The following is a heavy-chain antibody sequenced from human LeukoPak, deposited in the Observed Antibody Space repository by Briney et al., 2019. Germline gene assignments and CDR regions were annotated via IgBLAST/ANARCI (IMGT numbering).Heavy chain of an antibody. J-gene: IGHJ4*02. CDR3: ARVRGTVTSGDY. Sequence: ASVKVSCKASGYTFTGYYMHWARQAPGQGLEWMGWINPNSGGTNYAQKFQGRVTMTRDTSISTAYMELSRLRSDDTAVYYCARVRGTVTSGDYWGQGTLVTVSS. D-gene: IGHD4-17*01. V-gene: IGHV1-2*02. CDR2: INPNSGGT. CDR1: GYTFTGYY.